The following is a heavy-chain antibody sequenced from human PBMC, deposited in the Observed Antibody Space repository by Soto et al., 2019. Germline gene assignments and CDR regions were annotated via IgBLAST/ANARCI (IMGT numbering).Heavy chain of an antibody. D-gene: IGHD3-10*01. V-gene: IGHV1-69*01. Sequence: QVQLVQSGAEVKKPGSSVKVSCKASGGTFSSYAISWVRQAPGQGLEWMGGIIPIFGTANYAQKFQGRVTITADESTSTAYMELSSLRSEDTAVYYCARERYYYGSGRPHRYFDYWGQGTLVTVSS. J-gene: IGHJ4*02. CDR2: IIPIFGTA. CDR3: ARERYYYGSGRPHRYFDY. CDR1: GGTFSSYA.